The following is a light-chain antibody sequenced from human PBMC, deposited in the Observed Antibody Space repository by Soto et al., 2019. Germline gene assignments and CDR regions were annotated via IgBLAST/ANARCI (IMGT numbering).Light chain of an antibody. V-gene: IGKV3-20*01. J-gene: IGKJ1*01. CDR3: QHYGSSPWT. CDR2: GAS. CDR1: QSVSSSN. Sequence: EIVLTQSPGTLSLSRGDRATPYCRASQSVSSSNLAWYQQKRGQSPRLLIYGASSRATGIPDRFSGSGSGPDFTLTISRLEPEDFAVYFCQHYGSSPWTFGQGTKVDNK.